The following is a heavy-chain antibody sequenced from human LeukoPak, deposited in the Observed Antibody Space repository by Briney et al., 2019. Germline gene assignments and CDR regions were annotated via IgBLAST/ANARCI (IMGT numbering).Heavy chain of an antibody. CDR1: GYTLTELS. V-gene: IGHV1-24*01. CDR3: ARGGGIGDAFDI. CDR2: FDPEDGET. Sequence: ASVKVSCKVSGYTLTELSMHWVRQAPGKGLEWMGGFDPEDGETIYAQKFQGRVTMTEDTSTDTAYMELSSLRSEDTAVYYCARGGGIGDAFDIWDQGTMVTVSS. J-gene: IGHJ3*02.